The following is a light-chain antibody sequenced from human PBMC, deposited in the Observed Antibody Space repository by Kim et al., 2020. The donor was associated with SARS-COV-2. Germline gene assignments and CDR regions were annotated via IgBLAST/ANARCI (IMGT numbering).Light chain of an antibody. J-gene: IGKJ4*01. CDR1: QGISSY. CDR2: AAS. CDR3: QQYYNYPFT. V-gene: IGKV1-8*01. Sequence: AIRITQSPSSLSASTGDRVTITCRASQGISSYLAWYQQKPGKAPKLLIYAASTLQSGVPSRFSGSGSGTDFTLTISCLQSEDFATYYCQQYYNYPFTFGGGTKVDIK.